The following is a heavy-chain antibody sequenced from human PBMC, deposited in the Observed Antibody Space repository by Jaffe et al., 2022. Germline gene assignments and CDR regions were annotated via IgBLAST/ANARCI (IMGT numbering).Heavy chain of an antibody. J-gene: IGHJ4*02. CDR1: GGSISSSSYY. D-gene: IGHD3-9*01. Sequence: QLQLQESGPGLVKPSETLSLTCTVSGGSISSSSYYWGWIRQPPGKGLEWIGSIYYSGSTYYNPSLKSRVTISVDTSKNQFSLKLSSVTAADTAVYYCARTFDWLSESDYWGQGTLVTVSS. V-gene: IGHV4-39*01. CDR3: ARTFDWLSESDY. CDR2: IYYSGST.